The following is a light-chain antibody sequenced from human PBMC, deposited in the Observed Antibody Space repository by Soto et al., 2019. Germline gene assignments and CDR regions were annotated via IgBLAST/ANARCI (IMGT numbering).Light chain of an antibody. Sequence: QSALTQPASVSGSPGQSITISCTGTSSDVGGYNYVSWYQQYPGKAPKFMIYEVSYRPSGVSNRFSGSKSGNTASLTISGLQAEDEADYYCSSYTSSSTYVFGTGTMLTVL. CDR1: SSDVGGYNY. J-gene: IGLJ1*01. V-gene: IGLV2-14*01. CDR3: SSYTSSSTYV. CDR2: EVS.